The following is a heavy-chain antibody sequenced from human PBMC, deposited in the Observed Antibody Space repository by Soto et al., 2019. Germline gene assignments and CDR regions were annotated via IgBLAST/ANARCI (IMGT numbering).Heavy chain of an antibody. CDR3: ARDGNKWEGYYYYYGMNV. D-gene: IGHD1-26*01. Sequence: GASVKVSCKASGGTFISYAISWVRQAPGQGLEWMGGIIPIFGTANYAQKFQGRVTITADESTSTAYMELSSLRSEDTAVYYCARDGNKWEGYYYYYGMNVWGQRTTVTVSS. CDR2: IIPIFGTA. CDR1: GGTFISYA. V-gene: IGHV1-69*13. J-gene: IGHJ6*02.